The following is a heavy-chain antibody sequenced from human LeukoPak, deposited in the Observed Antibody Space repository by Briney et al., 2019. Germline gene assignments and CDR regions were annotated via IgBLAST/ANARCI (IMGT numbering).Heavy chain of an antibody. V-gene: IGHV1-18*01. CDR3: ARGETYGSGSHWDFDY. CDR2: ISGYNGNT. D-gene: IGHD3-10*01. J-gene: IGHJ4*02. CDR1: GYIFTSYG. Sequence: ASVKVSCKASGYIFTSYGISWVRQAPGQGLEWMGWISGYNGNTNYAQKFQGRVTMTTDTSTSTAYMELRSLRSDDTAVYYCARGETYGSGSHWDFDYWGQGTLVTVSS.